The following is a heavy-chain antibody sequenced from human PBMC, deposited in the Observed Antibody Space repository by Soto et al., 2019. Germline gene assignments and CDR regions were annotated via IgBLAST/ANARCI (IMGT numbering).Heavy chain of an antibody. J-gene: IGHJ4*02. V-gene: IGHV3-7*01. Sequence: GSLRLSCAASGFTFSSYWMSWVRQAPGKGLEWVANIKQDGSEKYYVDSVKGRFTISRDNAKNSLYLQMNSLRAEDTAVYYCARTRTIFGVAQATWFDYWGQGTLVTVSS. CDR3: ARTRTIFGVAQATWFDY. D-gene: IGHD3-3*01. CDR2: IKQDGSEK. CDR1: GFTFSSYW.